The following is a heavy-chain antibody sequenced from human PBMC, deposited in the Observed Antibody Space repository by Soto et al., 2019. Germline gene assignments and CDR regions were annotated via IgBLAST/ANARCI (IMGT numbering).Heavy chain of an antibody. V-gene: IGHV1-46*01. CDR3: ARASGSGRRFDE. CDR2: INPSGGST. J-gene: IGHJ4*02. Sequence: QVQLVQSGAEVKKPGASVKASCKASGYTFSSYYMHWVRQAPGQGLEWMGIINPSGGSTTYAQNFKGRVTMTRDTATSTVYMELSSQTSEDTVLYYCARASGSGRRFDEWGEGTLVTVSS. CDR1: GYTFSSYY.